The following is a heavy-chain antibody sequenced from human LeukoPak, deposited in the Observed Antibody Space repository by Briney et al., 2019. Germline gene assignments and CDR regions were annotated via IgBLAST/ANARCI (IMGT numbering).Heavy chain of an antibody. J-gene: IGHJ4*02. D-gene: IGHD3-22*01. CDR1: GGTFISYA. V-gene: IGHV1-69*13. CDR3: AREDSSGYYYLFDY. CDR2: IIPIFGTA. Sequence: GASVTVSCKASGGTFISYAISWVRQAPGQGVEWMGGIIPIFGTANYAQKFQGRVTITADESTSTAYMELSSLRSEDTAVYYCAREDSSGYYYLFDYWGQGTLVTVSS.